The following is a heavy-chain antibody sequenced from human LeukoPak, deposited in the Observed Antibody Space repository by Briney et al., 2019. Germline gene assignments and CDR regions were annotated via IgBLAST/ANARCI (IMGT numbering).Heavy chain of an antibody. J-gene: IGHJ4*02. CDR2: INHSGST. CDR1: GGSFSGYY. CDR3: ARLRRGERGGIDY. D-gene: IGHD3-10*01. Sequence: NPSETLSLTCAVYGGSFSGYYWSWIRQPPGKGLEWIGEINHSGSTNYNPSLKSRVTISVDTSKNQFSLKLSSVTAADTAVYYCARLRRGERGGIDYWGQGTLVTVSS. V-gene: IGHV4-34*01.